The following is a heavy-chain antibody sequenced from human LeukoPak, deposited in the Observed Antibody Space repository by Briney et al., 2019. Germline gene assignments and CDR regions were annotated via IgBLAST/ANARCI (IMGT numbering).Heavy chain of an antibody. Sequence: SETLSLTCTVSGGSISSYYWSWIRQPPGKGLEWIGYIYYSGSTNYNPSLKSRVTISVDTSKNQFSLKLSSVTAADTAVYYCARVGDYYDSSGYYYFWEPWVYYFDYWGQGTLVTVSS. V-gene: IGHV4-59*01. J-gene: IGHJ4*02. CDR1: GGSISSYY. CDR2: IYYSGST. D-gene: IGHD3-22*01. CDR3: ARVGDYYDSSGYYYFWEPWVYYFDY.